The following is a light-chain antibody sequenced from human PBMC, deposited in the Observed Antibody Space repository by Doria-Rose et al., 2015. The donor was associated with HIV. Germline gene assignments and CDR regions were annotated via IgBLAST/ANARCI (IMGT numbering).Light chain of an antibody. V-gene: IGKV4-1*01. CDR1: QSLLYTSKNY. J-gene: IGKJ3*01. CDR3: QQYYDTPS. Sequence: TQSPESLGMSLGERATLNCKSNQSLLYTSKNYLAWYQQNPVQPPKLLIYWAATRQSRVPARFSGSGSGTDFTLTISSLEAEDVAVYYCQQYYDTPSFGPGTTVDIK. CDR2: WAA.